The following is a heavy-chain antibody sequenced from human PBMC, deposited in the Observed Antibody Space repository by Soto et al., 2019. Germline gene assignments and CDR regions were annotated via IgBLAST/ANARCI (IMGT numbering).Heavy chain of an antibody. CDR1: GVSISSGNW. J-gene: IGHJ4*02. D-gene: IGHD2-8*01. CDR3: ARLVYDTRLNYMYFDF. Sequence: SETLSLTCAVSGVSISSGNWWTWVRQTPQRGLEYIGEIFHDGTANYYPSFERRVAISVDTSKDQFSLKLTSVTAADTAIYFCARLVYDTRLNYMYFDFWGQGALVTVSS. CDR2: IFHDGTA. V-gene: IGHV4-4*02.